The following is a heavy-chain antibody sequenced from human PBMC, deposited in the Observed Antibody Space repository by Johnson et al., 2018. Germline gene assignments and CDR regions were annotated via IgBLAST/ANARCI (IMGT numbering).Heavy chain of an antibody. CDR2: INSDGSTT. CDR3: ARAPKGYTYGWNAFDI. CDR1: GFTFSGYW. V-gene: IGHV3-74*01. D-gene: IGHD5-18*01. Sequence: VQLQQSGGGLVQPGGSLRLSCAASGFTFSGYWMHCVRQAPGKGLVWVSRINSDGSTTNYADSVTGRFHISRDNAKDTLFPQMNRPRAEDTAVYYCARAPKGYTYGWNAFDIWGQGTMVTVSS. J-gene: IGHJ3*02.